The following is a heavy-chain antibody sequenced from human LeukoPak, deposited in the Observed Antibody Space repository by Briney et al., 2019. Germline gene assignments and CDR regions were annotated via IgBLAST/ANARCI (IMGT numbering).Heavy chain of an antibody. Sequence: PGGSLRLSCAASGFTFSRSAMHWVRQAPGKGLEWGAIFSYDGSNKFYSESVRGRFIISRDNSKNTLYLQMNSLRAEDTAVYYCAKAYYGSGSPLDWFDPWGQGTLVTVSS. CDR1: GFTFSRSA. V-gene: IGHV3-30-3*01. CDR3: AKAYYGSGSPLDWFDP. J-gene: IGHJ5*02. D-gene: IGHD3-10*01. CDR2: FSYDGSNK.